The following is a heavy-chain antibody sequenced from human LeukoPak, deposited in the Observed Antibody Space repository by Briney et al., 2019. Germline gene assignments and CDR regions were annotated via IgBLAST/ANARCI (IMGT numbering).Heavy chain of an antibody. CDR1: GGSINGGSYY. Sequence: SQNLSLTCSVSGGSINGGSYYWRWIRQPAGKPLEWIGHIFTTGSTSYNPSLRTRVTISEDSSKDQFSLNLKSVTAADTAVYYCARVGRAMTAAGFGAFDIWGQGTMVIVSP. D-gene: IGHD6-13*01. V-gene: IGHV4-61*09. CDR2: IFTTGST. CDR3: ARVGRAMTAAGFGAFDI. J-gene: IGHJ3*02.